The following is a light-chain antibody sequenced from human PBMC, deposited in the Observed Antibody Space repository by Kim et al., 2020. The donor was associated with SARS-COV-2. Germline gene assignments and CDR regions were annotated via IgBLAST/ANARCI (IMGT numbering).Light chain of an antibody. CDR3: QQSSSSPRT. CDR2: AAS. Sequence: DIQMTQSPSSLSASLGDRVTITCRASQSISRYLNWYQQKPGKAPKLLIYAASSLQTGFPSRFSGSGSGADFTLTISSLQPEDFATYYCQQSSSSPRTFGQGTKVDIK. J-gene: IGKJ1*01. V-gene: IGKV1-39*01. CDR1: QSISRY.